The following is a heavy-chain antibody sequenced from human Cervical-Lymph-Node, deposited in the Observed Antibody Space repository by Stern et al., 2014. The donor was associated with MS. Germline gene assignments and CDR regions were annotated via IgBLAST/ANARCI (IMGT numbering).Heavy chain of an antibody. CDR1: GGSFTGYF. J-gene: IGHJ5*02. D-gene: IGHD2-21*01. Sequence: QVQLQQWGAGLLKPSETLSLTCAVYGGSFTGYFWSWIRQPPGKGLEWIGEINHRGRVNYNPSLKSRAVMSVNTSKNQFSLNLTSVAVADTAVYYCARGPPLMVISWFDPWGQGTLVTVSS. CDR3: ARGPPLMVISWFDP. CDR2: INHRGRV. V-gene: IGHV4-34*01.